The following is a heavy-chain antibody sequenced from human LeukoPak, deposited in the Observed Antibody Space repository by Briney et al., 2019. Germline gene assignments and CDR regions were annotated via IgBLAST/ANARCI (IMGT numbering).Heavy chain of an antibody. CDR1: GFTFSSYA. J-gene: IGHJ4*02. CDR3: AKDSVWYSSRWYYFEY. Sequence: GGSLRLSCAASGFTFSSYAMSWVRQAPGKGLEWVSAISGSGGRTYYADSVKGRFTASRDNSNNTVYLQMNSLTPEDTAVYYCAKDSVWYSSRWYYFEYWGQGALVTVSS. CDR2: ISGSGGRT. D-gene: IGHD6-13*01. V-gene: IGHV3-23*01.